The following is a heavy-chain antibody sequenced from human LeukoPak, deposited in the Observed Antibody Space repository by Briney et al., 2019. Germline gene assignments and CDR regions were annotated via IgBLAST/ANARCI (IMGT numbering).Heavy chain of an antibody. V-gene: IGHV3-30*03. D-gene: IGHD5-12*01. CDR3: ARGEIGGNDGDY. Sequence: GRSLRLSCAASGFTFSSYGMHWVRQAPGKGLEWVAVISYDGSNKYYADSVKGRFTISRDNSKNTLYLQMNSLRAEDTAVYYCARGEIGGNDGDYWGQGTLVTVPS. CDR1: GFTFSSYG. CDR2: ISYDGSNK. J-gene: IGHJ4*02.